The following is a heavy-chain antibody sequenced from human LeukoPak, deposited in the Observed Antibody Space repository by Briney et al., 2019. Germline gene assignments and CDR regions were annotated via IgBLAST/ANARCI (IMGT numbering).Heavy chain of an antibody. D-gene: IGHD2-2*01. CDR2: IYYSGST. J-gene: IGHJ4*02. Sequence: PSETLSLTCTVSGGSISSYYWGWIRQPPGKGLEWIGSIYYSGSTYYNPSLKSRVTISVDTSKNQFSLKLSSVTAADTAVYYCARHLCSSTSCSHFDYWSQGTLVTVSS. CDR3: ARHLCSSTSCSHFDY. V-gene: IGHV4-39*01. CDR1: GGSISSYY.